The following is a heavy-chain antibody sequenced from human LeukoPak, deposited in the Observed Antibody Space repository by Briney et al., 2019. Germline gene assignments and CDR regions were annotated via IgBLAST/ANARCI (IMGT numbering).Heavy chain of an antibody. CDR3: AREYSSPRGNWFDP. CDR2: IYYSGST. J-gene: IGHJ5*02. Sequence: PSQTLSLTCTVSGGSISSGGYYWSWIRQHPGKGLEWIGYIYYSGSTYYNPSLKSRVTISVDTSKNQFSLKLSSVTAADTAVYYCAREYSSPRGNWFDPWGQGTLVTVSS. V-gene: IGHV4-31*03. D-gene: IGHD6-13*01. CDR1: GGSISSGGYY.